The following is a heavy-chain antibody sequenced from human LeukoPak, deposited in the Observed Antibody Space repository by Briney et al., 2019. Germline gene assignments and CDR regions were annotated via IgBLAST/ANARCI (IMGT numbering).Heavy chain of an antibody. CDR3: AKAKSMIRGPLFDY. CDR2: LSGSGGST. V-gene: IGHV3-23*01. Sequence: GGSLRLSCAASGFTFSSYAMSWVRQAPGKGLEWVSALSGSGGSTYYADSVKGRFTISRDNSKNTLFLQMNSLGVEDTAVYYCAKAKSMIRGPLFDYWGQGTLVTVSS. CDR1: GFTFSSYA. J-gene: IGHJ4*02. D-gene: IGHD3-10*01.